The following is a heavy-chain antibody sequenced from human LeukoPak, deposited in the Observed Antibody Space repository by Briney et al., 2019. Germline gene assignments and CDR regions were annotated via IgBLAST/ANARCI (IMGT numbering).Heavy chain of an antibody. V-gene: IGHV3-53*01. CDR3: ARARPPEVALDY. J-gene: IGHJ4*02. D-gene: IGHD5-12*01. CDR2: IYSGGST. Sequence: GGSLRLSCAASGFTVSSNYMSWVRQAPGKGLEWVSVIYSGGSTYYADSVKGRFTISRDNSKNTLYLQMNSLRAEDTAVYYCARARPPEVALDYWGQGTLVTVSS. CDR1: GFTVSSNY.